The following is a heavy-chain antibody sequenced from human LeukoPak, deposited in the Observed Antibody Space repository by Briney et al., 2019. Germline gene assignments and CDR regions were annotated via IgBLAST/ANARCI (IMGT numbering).Heavy chain of an antibody. CDR2: INSNGGST. CDR3: AKLFKAYSSSWIDY. V-gene: IGHV3-64*04. Sequence: GGSLRLSCSASGFAFSNYATHWVRQAPGKGLEYVAGINSNGGSTYYADSVKGRFAISRDNAKNSLYLQMDSLRAEDTAIYYCAKLFKAYSSSWIDYWGQGNLVTVSS. CDR1: GFAFSNYA. D-gene: IGHD6-13*01. J-gene: IGHJ4*02.